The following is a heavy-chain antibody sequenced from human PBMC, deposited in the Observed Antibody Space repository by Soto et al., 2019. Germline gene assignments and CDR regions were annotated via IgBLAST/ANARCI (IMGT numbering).Heavy chain of an antibody. V-gene: IGHV3-33*01. CDR3: ARDLSGDYGALDT. D-gene: IGHD4-17*01. J-gene: IGHJ3*02. CDR1: GFTFSSHG. Sequence: PGGSLRLSCAPSGFTFSSHGMHWARQAPGKGLEWVAVIWYDGSNKVYADSVKGRFTISRDNSKNTLYLQMNSLRAEDTAVYYCARDLSGDYGALDTWGQGTMVTVSS. CDR2: IWYDGSNK.